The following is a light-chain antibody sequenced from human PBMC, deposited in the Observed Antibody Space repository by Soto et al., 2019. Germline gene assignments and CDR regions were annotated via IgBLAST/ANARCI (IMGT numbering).Light chain of an antibody. CDR1: QSVGIN. V-gene: IGKV3-20*01. Sequence: ELVLTPSPATLSLSPGYRATLSCMASQSVGINVAWYQQKPGQAPRLLIYGASTRATGSPDRFSASGSATEFTLTISRLEPEDFAVYSCQQYGSSPTTFGQGTKVDIK. CDR2: GAS. CDR3: QQYGSSPTT. J-gene: IGKJ1*01.